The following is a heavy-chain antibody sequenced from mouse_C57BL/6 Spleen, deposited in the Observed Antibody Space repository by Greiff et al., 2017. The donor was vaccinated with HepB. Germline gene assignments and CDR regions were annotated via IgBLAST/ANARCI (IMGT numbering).Heavy chain of an antibody. CDR2: IYPGSGST. Sequence: QVQLKQSGAELVKPGASVKMSCKASGYTFTSYWITWVKQRPGQGLEWIGDIYPGSGSTNYNEKFKSKATLTVDTSSSTAYMQLSSLTSEDSAVYYCARSTDDYDGGLFAYWGQGTLVTVSA. D-gene: IGHD2-4*01. J-gene: IGHJ3*01. CDR1: GYTFTSYW. V-gene: IGHV1-55*01. CDR3: ARSTDDYDGGLFAY.